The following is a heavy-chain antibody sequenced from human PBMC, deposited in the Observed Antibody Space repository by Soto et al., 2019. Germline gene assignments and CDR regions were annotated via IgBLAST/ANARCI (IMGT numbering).Heavy chain of an antibody. CDR1: GGTFSSYA. D-gene: IGHD6-6*01. V-gene: IGHV1-69*13. Sequence: SSVKVSCKASGGTFSSYAISWVRQAPGQGLEWMGGIIPIFGTANYAQKFQGRVTITADESTSTTYMELSSLRSEDTAVYYCARRSSSSRSGSSYFDYWGQRTLVTVSS. CDR2: IIPIFGTA. J-gene: IGHJ4*02. CDR3: ARRSSSSRSGSSYFDY.